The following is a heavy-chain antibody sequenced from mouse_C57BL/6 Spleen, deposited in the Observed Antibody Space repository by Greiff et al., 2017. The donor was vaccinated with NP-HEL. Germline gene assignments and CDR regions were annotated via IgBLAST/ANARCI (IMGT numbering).Heavy chain of an antibody. CDR3: AREERKLYDGYIDY. CDR1: GFTFSSYA. J-gene: IGHJ2*01. CDR2: ISDGGSYT. Sequence: EVKLMESGGGLVKPGGSLKLSCAASGFTFSSYAMSWVRQTPEKRLEWVATISDGGSYTYYPDNVKGRFTISRDNAKNNLYLQMSHLKSEDTAMYYCAREERKLYDGYIDYWGQGTTLTVSS. V-gene: IGHV5-4*01. D-gene: IGHD2-3*01.